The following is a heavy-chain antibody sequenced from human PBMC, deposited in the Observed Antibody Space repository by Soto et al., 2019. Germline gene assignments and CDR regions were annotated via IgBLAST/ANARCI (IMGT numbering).Heavy chain of an antibody. CDR2: ISGGGDST. V-gene: IGHV3-23*01. D-gene: IGHD6-19*01. J-gene: IGHJ4*02. CDR1: GFMFSNYA. CDR3: AKEQWLVRFFDY. Sequence: GGSLRLSCAASGFMFSNYAMSWVRQAPGKGLEWVSSISGGGDSTHYADSVKGRFTMSRDNSKNTLFLQMNNLGAEDTAVYYCAKEQWLVRFFDYWGQGTLVTVSS.